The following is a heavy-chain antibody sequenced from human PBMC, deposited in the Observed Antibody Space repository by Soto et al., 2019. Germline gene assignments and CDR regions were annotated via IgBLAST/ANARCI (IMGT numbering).Heavy chain of an antibody. CDR1: GGSISSYY. D-gene: IGHD2-15*01. CDR3: ARCRDGFYGMDV. CDR2: IYYSGST. Sequence: KASETLSLTCTVSGGSISSYYWSWIRQPPGKGLEWIGYIYYSGSTNYNPSLKSRVTISVDTSKNQFSLKLSSVTAADTAVYYCARCRDGFYGMDVWGQGTTVTVSS. J-gene: IGHJ6*02. V-gene: IGHV4-59*01.